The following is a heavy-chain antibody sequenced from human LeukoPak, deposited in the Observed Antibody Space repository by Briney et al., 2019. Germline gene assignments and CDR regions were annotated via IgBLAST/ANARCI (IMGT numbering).Heavy chain of an antibody. D-gene: IGHD2-15*01. CDR3: AREGYCSGGSCYSFDY. CDR2: INPSGGST. Sequence: ASVKVSCKASGYTFTRYYMYWVRQAPGQGLEWMGIINPSGGSTGYAQRLQGRVTMTRDMSTSTVYMELSSLRSEDTAVYYCAREGYCSGGSCYSFDYWGQGTLVTVSS. V-gene: IGHV1-46*04. CDR1: GYTFTRYY. J-gene: IGHJ4*02.